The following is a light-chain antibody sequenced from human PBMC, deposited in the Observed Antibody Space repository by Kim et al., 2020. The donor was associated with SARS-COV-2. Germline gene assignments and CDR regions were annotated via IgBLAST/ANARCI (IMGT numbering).Light chain of an antibody. CDR3: QQRSSWPPT. CDR2: DAS. CDR1: QSVSSY. V-gene: IGKV3-11*01. Sequence: EIVLTQSPATLSLSPGERATLSCRARQSVSSYLAWYQQKPGQAPRLLIYDASNRATGIPARFSGSGSGTDFTLTISSLEPEDFAVYYCQQRSSWPPTFGPGTKVDIK. J-gene: IGKJ3*01.